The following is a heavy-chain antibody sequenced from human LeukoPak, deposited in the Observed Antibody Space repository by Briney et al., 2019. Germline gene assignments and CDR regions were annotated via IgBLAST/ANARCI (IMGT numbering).Heavy chain of an antibody. CDR1: GGSFSGYY. CDR2: INHSGST. Sequence: SETLSLTCAVYGGSFSGYYWSWIRQPPGKGLEGIGEINHSGSTNYNPSLKSRVTISVDTSKNQFSLKLSSVTAADTAVYYCARRRYSSSWYVGNWFDPWGQGTLVTVSS. D-gene: IGHD6-13*01. CDR3: ARRRYSSSWYVGNWFDP. J-gene: IGHJ5*02. V-gene: IGHV4-34*01.